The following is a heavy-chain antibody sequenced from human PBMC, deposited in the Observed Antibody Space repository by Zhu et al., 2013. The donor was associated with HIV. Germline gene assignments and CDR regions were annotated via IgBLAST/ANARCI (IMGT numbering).Heavy chain of an antibody. CDR1: GFTFSSYA. V-gene: IGHV3-23*01. CDR2: ISGSGGST. J-gene: IGHJ3*02. CDR3: ARDLGPGYSSSWYPPRKGNAFDI. Sequence: EVQLLESGGGLVQPGGSLRLSCAASGFTFSSYAMSWVRQAPGKGLEWVSTISGSGGSTYYADSVKGRFTISRDNSKNTLYLQMNSLRAEDTAVYYCARDLGPGYSSSWYPPRKGNAFDIWGQGTMVTVSS. D-gene: IGHD6-13*01.